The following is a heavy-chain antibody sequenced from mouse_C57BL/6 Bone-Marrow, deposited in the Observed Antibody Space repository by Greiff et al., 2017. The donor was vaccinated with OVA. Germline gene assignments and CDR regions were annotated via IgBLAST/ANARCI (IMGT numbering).Heavy chain of an antibody. CDR3: AGDSGYYAMDY. CDR1: GFPITSGYY. CDR2: ITHSGET. Sequence: VKLQESGPGLVKPSQSLFLTCSITGFPITSGYYWIWIRQSPGKPLEWMGYITHSGETFYNPSLQSPISITRETSKNQFFLQLNSVTTEDTAMYYCAGDSGYYAMDYWGQGTSVTVSS. V-gene: IGHV12-3*01. J-gene: IGHJ4*01.